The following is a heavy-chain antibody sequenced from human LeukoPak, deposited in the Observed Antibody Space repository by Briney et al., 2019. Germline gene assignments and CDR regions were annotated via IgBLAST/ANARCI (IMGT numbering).Heavy chain of an antibody. V-gene: IGHV3-53*01. CDR2: LYSSGST. CDR3: ARDPPRGFGNAFDI. D-gene: IGHD2-15*01. CDR1: GFTVSSNY. J-gene: IGHJ3*02. Sequence: PGGSLRLSCVASGFTVSSNYMNWVRQAPGKGLEWVAVLYSSGSTRYAESVKGRFTISRDNSENTLYLQMNSLGVGDTAMYFCARDPPRGFGNAFDIWGQGTMVTVSP.